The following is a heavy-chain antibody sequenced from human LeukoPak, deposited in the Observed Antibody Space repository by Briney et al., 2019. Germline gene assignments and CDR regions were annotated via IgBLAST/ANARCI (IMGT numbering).Heavy chain of an antibody. CDR1: GFTFDDYA. Sequence: GGSLRLSCAASGFTFDDYAMSWVRQAPGKGLEWVSAISGSGGSTYYADSVKGRFTISRDNSKNTLYLQMNSLRAEDTAVYYCAKDLSGYYLGYYFDYWGQGTLVTVSS. D-gene: IGHD3-9*01. CDR2: ISGSGGST. V-gene: IGHV3-23*01. J-gene: IGHJ4*02. CDR3: AKDLSGYYLGYYFDY.